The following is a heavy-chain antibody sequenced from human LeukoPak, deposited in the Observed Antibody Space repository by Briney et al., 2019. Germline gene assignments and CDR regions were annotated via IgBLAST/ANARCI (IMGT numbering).Heavy chain of an antibody. Sequence: ASVKVSCKASGYTFTGYYMHWVRQAPGQGLEWMGWINPNSGGTNYAQKFQGRVTMTRDTSISTAYMDLSRLTSDDTAIYYCATDNPPYCNGGSCYFDWGQGTLVTVSS. D-gene: IGHD2-15*01. J-gene: IGHJ4*02. CDR3: ATDNPPYCNGGSCYFD. CDR2: INPNSGGT. V-gene: IGHV1-2*02. CDR1: GYTFTGYY.